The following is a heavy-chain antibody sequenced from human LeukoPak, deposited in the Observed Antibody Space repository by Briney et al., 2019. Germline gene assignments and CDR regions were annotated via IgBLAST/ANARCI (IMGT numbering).Heavy chain of an antibody. D-gene: IGHD3-9*01. J-gene: IGHJ4*02. CDR2: VNPNSGDT. CDR3: ARGLRYFDY. CDR1: GYTFTGYY. Sequence: ASVKVSCKASGYTFTGYYLHWVRQAPGQGLEWMGCVNPNSGDTNYAQKFQGSVTMTRDTSISTVYMELSRLRSDDTAVYYCARGLRYFDYWGQGTLVTVSS. V-gene: IGHV1-2*02.